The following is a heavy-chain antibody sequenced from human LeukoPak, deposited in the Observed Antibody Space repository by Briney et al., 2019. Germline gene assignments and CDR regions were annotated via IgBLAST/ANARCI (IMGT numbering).Heavy chain of an antibody. J-gene: IGHJ4*02. CDR3: ARQTGSGLFILP. V-gene: IGHV4-39*01. D-gene: IGHD3-10*01. Sequence: SETLSLTCSVSGDSISTSSYYWGWIRQPPGKGLEWIGTIYYSGSTYYNPSLTSRVTISVDTSKNQFSLRLTSVTAADTAVYYCARQTGSGLFILPGGQGKLVTVSS. CDR1: GDSISTSSYY. CDR2: IYYSGST.